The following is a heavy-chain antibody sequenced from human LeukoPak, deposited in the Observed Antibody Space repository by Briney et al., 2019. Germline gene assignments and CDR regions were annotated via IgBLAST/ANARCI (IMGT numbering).Heavy chain of an antibody. CDR1: GFTFSSYG. V-gene: IGHV3-30*02. D-gene: IGHD6-19*01. J-gene: IGHJ3*02. CDR3: ATTVAGTRNGFDI. CDR2: IRYDGSNK. Sequence: GGSLRLSCAASGFTFSSYGMHWVRQAPGKGLVWVAFIRYDGSNKYYADSVKGRFTISRDNAKNTLYLQMNSLRAEDTALYYCATTVAGTRNGFDIWGQGTMVTVSS.